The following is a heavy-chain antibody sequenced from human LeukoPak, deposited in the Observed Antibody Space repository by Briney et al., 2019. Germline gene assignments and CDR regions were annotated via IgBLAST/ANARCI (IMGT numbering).Heavy chain of an antibody. CDR2: IYYSGRT. CDR1: GGAISSSAVSTSGNF. D-gene: IGHD3-22*01. J-gene: IGHJ6*02. CDR3: ARHAADSSGYFYYYGMDV. V-gene: IGHV4-39*01. Sequence: SETLSLTCTVSGGAISSSAVSTSGNFWGWIRQSPGRGLEWIGSIYYSGRTYNNPSLKSRVTISLDTAKNQVSLKLTSVTAADTGVYYCARHAADSSGYFYYYGMDVWGQGTSVTVSS.